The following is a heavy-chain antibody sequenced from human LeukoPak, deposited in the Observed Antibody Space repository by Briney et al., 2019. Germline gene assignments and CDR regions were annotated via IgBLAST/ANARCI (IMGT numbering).Heavy chain of an antibody. V-gene: IGHV1-69*06. Sequence: ASVKVSCKASGGTFSNYAISWVRQAPGQGLEWMGGIIPIFGTANYAQKFRGRVTITADKSTRTAYMELSSLRSEDTAVYYCAREDGLRNTNWFDPWGQGTLVTVSS. CDR1: GGTFSNYA. J-gene: IGHJ5*02. CDR3: AREDGLRNTNWFDP. CDR2: IIPIFGTA. D-gene: IGHD4-17*01.